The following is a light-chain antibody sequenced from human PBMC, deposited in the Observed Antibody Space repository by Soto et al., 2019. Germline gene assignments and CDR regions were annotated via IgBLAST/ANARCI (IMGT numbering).Light chain of an antibody. Sequence: QPVLTQPPSVSGAPGQRVTISCTGRSSNIGAGYDVHWYQQLPGTAPKLLIYGNSNRPSGVPDRFSGSKSGTSASLAITGLQAEDEADYYSQSYDSSLSGVVFGGGTKLTVL. CDR2: GNS. V-gene: IGLV1-40*01. CDR3: QSYDSSLSGVV. J-gene: IGLJ2*01. CDR1: SSNIGAGYD.